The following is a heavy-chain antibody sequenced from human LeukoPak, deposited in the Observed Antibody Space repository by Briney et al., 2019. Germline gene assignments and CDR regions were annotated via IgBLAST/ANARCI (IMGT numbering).Heavy chain of an antibody. CDR2: ISAYNGNT. CDR1: GYTFTSYG. J-gene: IGHJ6*03. V-gene: IGHV1-18*01. D-gene: IGHD2-15*01. Sequence: ASVKVSCKASGYTFTSYGISWVRQAPGQGLEWMGWISAYNGNTNYAQKLQGRVTMTTDTSTSTAYMELRSLRSDDTAVYYCAREWGYCSGGSCSPFYYYYMDVWGKGTTVTVSS. CDR3: AREWGYCSGGSCSPFYYYYMDV.